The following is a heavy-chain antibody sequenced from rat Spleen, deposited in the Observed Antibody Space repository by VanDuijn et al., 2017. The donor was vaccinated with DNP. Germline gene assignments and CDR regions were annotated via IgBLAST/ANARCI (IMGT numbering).Heavy chain of an antibody. CDR2: INSADST. Sequence: EVQLQESGPGLVESSQSLSLTCSVTGYSITRNYRWNWIRKFPGNKLEWMGYINSADSTYYNPSLKSRISITRDTSKNQFFLQVKSVTTEDTATYYCAHGYLDYWGQGVMVTVSS. V-gene: IGHV3-3*01. CDR1: GYSITRNYR. J-gene: IGHJ2*01. D-gene: IGHD1-4*01. CDR3: AHGYLDY.